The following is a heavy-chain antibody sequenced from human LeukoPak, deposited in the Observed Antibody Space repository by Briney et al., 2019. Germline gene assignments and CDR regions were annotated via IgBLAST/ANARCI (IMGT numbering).Heavy chain of an antibody. D-gene: IGHD2-2*02. J-gene: IGHJ1*01. CDR2: VHHIGRT. CDR3: ARDLRAIY. Sequence: SETLSLTCNVSGASIFNYYWSWIRQATGKGLEWIGYVHHIGRTNSNPSLGSRVTMSVDTFTSQLSLNLSSVTSADTAVYFCARDLRAIYWGQGTLVFVSS. CDR1: GASIFNYY. V-gene: IGHV4-59*01.